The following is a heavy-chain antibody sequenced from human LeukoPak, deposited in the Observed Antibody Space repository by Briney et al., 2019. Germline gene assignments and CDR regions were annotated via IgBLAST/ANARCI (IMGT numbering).Heavy chain of an antibody. J-gene: IGHJ4*02. CDR1: GGSISSGSYD. Sequence: SETLSLTCTVSGGSISSGSYDWGWIRQPPGKALEWIGTIYYSGSTYYNPSLNSRVTVSVDTSKNQLFLRLSSVTTADTAVYYCARLGRGSGWYRPLDYWGQGTLVTVSS. CDR2: IYYSGST. D-gene: IGHD6-19*01. CDR3: ARLGRGSGWYRPLDY. V-gene: IGHV4-39*01.